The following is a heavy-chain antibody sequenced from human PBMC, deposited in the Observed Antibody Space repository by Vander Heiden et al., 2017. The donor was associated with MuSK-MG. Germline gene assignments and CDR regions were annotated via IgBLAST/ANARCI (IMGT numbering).Heavy chain of an antibody. CDR3: ARERDYGMDV. J-gene: IGHJ6*02. CDR2: ISSSSSYI. V-gene: IGHV3-21*01. CDR1: GFTFSSYS. Sequence: EVQLVASGGGLVKPGGSLSICCAGSGFTFSSYSMNWVRQAPGKGLEWVSSISSSSSYIYYADSVKGRFTISRDNAKNSLYLQMNSLRAEDTAVYYCARERDYGMDVWGQGTTVTVSS.